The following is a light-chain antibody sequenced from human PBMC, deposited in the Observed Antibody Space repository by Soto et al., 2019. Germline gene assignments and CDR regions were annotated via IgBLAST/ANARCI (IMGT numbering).Light chain of an antibody. J-gene: IGLJ1*01. Sequence: QSALTQPASVSGSPGQSIAISCTGVRTDGADGYDYVSWYQQHPGEAPQLIIYDVSKRPSGVADRFSGSKSGNTASLTISGLQAEDEAEYYCTSSTSGTPFYLFATGTKVTVL. CDR3: TSSTSGTPFYL. CDR2: DVS. CDR1: RTDGADGYDY. V-gene: IGLV2-14*03.